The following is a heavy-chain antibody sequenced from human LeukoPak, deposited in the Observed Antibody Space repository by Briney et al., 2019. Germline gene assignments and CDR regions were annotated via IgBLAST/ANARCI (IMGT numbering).Heavy chain of an antibody. Sequence: GGSLRLSCAASGFTFSSYAMSWVRQAPGKGLEWVSAISGSGGSTFYAPSVKGRFTISRDNSKNTMYLQINSLRAEDTAIYYCAKDVWWSVSWGQGTLVTVSS. CDR2: ISGSGGST. V-gene: IGHV3-23*01. CDR3: AKDVWWSVS. J-gene: IGHJ5*02. D-gene: IGHD2-8*02. CDR1: GFTFSSYA.